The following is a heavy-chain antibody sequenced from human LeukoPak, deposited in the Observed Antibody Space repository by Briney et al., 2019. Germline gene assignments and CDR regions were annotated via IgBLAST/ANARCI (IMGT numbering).Heavy chain of an antibody. CDR3: ARSLLAMVRGGIPRALDY. V-gene: IGHV1-18*01. CDR1: GYTFTSYG. Sequence: ASVKVSCKASGYTFTSYGISWVRQAPGQGLERMGWISAYNGNTNYAQKLQGRVTMTTDTTTSTAYMELRSLRSDDTAVYYCARSLLAMVRGGIPRALDYWGQGTLVTVSS. CDR2: ISAYNGNT. J-gene: IGHJ4*02. D-gene: IGHD3-10*01.